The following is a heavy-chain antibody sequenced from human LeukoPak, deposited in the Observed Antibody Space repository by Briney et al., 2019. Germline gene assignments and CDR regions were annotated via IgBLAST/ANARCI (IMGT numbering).Heavy chain of an antibody. CDR1: GFTFSSYA. CDR3: AGIWFGELLLDY. V-gene: IGHV3-23*01. CDR2: ISGSGGST. D-gene: IGHD3-10*01. J-gene: IGHJ4*02. Sequence: GGSLRLSCAASGFTFSSYAMSWVRQAPGKGLEWVSAISGSGGSTYYADSVKGRFTISRDNSKNTLYLQMNSLRAEDTAVYYCAGIWFGELLLDYWGQGTLVTVSS.